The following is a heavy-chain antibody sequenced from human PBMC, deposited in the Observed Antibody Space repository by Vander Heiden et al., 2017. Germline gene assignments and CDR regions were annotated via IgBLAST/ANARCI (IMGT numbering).Heavy chain of an antibody. D-gene: IGHD3-22*01. CDR3: AREDSSGYQEKYYYYGMDV. J-gene: IGHJ6*02. Sequence: QVQLVQSGAEVKKPGASVKVSCKASGYTFTSYYMHWVRQAPGQGLEWMGIINPSGGSTSYAQKFQGRVTMTRDTSTSTVYMELSSLRSEDTAVYYCAREDSSGYQEKYYYYGMDVWGQGTTVTVSS. CDR2: INPSGGST. V-gene: IGHV1-46*01. CDR1: GYTFTSYY.